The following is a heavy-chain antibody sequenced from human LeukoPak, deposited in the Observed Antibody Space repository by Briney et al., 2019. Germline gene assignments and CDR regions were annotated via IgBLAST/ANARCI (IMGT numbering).Heavy chain of an antibody. J-gene: IGHJ4*02. CDR1: GYDFTSYW. D-gene: IGHD4-17*01. CDR2: IYPGDSDT. CDR3: ARLGTTVDY. V-gene: IGHV5-51*01. Sequence: GESLKISREGSGYDFTSYWIGWVRQMPGKGLEWMGIIYPGDSDTRYSPSFQGQVTISADKSITTAYLQWSSLKASDIAMYYCARLGTTVDYWGQGTLVTVSS.